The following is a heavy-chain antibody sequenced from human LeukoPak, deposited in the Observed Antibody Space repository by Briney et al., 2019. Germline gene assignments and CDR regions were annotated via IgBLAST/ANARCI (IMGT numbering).Heavy chain of an antibody. J-gene: IGHJ6*03. CDR2: IGTAGDT. CDR1: GFTFRNYD. Sequence: GWSLRLSCAASGFTFRNYDMHWVRQAAGKGLEWVSPIGTAGDTYYPGSVKGRFNISRENAKNSLYLQMNSLRAGDTAVYYCARGEEDAYSYGYHYMDVWGKGTTVTVSS. V-gene: IGHV3-13*01. D-gene: IGHD5-18*01. CDR3: ARGEEDAYSYGYHYMDV.